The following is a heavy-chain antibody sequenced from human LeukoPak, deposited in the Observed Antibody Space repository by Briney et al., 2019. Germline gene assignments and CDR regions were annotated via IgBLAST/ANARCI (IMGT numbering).Heavy chain of an antibody. CDR1: GYTFTGYY. V-gene: IGHV1-2*02. CDR2: INPNSGGT. CDR3: ARAPIFHTLWLQTRDFDY. J-gene: IGHJ4*02. D-gene: IGHD3-16*01. Sequence: ASVKVSCKASGYTFTGYYMHWVRQAPGQGLEWMGWINPNSGGTNYAQKFQGRVTMTRDTSISTAYMELSRLRSDDTAVYYCARAPIFHTLWLQTRDFDYWGQGTLVTVSS.